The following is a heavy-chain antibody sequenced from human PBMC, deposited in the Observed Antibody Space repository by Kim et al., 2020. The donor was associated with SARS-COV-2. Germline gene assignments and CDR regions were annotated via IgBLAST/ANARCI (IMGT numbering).Heavy chain of an antibody. J-gene: IGHJ6*02. CDR2: IYPGDSDT. CDR3: ARSARGSYGSGTYPSYYYYGMDV. Sequence: GESLKISCEGSGDSFSSYWIAWVRQMPGKGLEWMAIIYPGDSDTRYSPSFQGQVTISVDKSISTAYLQWSSLKASDSAMYYCARSARGSYGSGTYPSYYYYGMDVWGQGTTVTVSS. V-gene: IGHV5-51*01. D-gene: IGHD3-10*01. CDR1: GDSFSSYW.